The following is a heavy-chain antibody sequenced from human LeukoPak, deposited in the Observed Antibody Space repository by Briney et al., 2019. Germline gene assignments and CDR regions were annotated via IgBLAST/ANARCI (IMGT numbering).Heavy chain of an antibody. D-gene: IGHD1-26*01. CDR1: GGSISSYY. Sequence: SETLSLTCTVSGGSISSYYWSWIRQPAGKGLDWIGRIYTSGSTNYNPSLKSRVTISVDKSKNQFSLKLSSVTAADTAVYYCASVRVVGAKGYYFDYWGQGTLVTVSS. CDR3: ASVRVVGAKGYYFDY. J-gene: IGHJ4*02. CDR2: IYTSGST. V-gene: IGHV4-4*07.